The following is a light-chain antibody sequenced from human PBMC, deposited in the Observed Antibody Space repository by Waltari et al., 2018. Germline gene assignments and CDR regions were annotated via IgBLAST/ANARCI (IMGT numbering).Light chain of an antibody. CDR2: GAS. J-gene: IGKJ1*01. CDR1: KSVRRA. CDR3: QHYLRLPVT. Sequence: EIVLTPSPGTLSLSLGERATVSCRASKSVRRALAWYPQKPGQAPRLLIYGASTRATGIPDMFSGSGSGTDFSLTISRLEPDDFAVYYCQHYLRLPVTFGQGTTVEI. V-gene: IGKV3-20*01.